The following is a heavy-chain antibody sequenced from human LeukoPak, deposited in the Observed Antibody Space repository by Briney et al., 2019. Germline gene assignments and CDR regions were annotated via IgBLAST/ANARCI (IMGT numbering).Heavy chain of an antibody. D-gene: IGHD4-17*01. V-gene: IGHV3-48*03. J-gene: IGHJ4*02. CDR3: ARVGPPYGADY. CDR2: ITSSGGTK. Sequence: GGSLRLSCAASGFQFNIYEMNWVRQAPGKGLEWVSYITSSGGTKYYADSVKGRFTISRDNAKNSLYLQMNSLRAEDTAVYYCARVGPPYGADYWGQGTLVTVSS. CDR1: GFQFNIYE.